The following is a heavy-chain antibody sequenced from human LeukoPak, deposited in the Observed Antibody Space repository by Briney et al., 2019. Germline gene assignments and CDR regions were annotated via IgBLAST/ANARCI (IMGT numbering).Heavy chain of an antibody. D-gene: IGHD3-3*01. Sequence: ASVKVSCKASGGSFSSYAISWVRQAPGQGLEWMGGIIPIFGTANYAQKFQGRVTITTDESTSTAYMELSSLRSEDTAVYYCARGFLLWSGPLDYWGQGTLVTVSS. J-gene: IGHJ4*02. CDR1: GGSFSSYA. CDR3: ARGFLLWSGPLDY. CDR2: IIPIFGTA. V-gene: IGHV1-69*05.